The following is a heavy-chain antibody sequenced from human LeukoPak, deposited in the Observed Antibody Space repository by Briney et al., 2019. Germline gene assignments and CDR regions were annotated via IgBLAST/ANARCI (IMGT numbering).Heavy chain of an antibody. CDR2: INHSGST. J-gene: IGHJ6*01. CDR1: GGSFSGYY. CDR3: ARGMQLLRYYYYYYGMYV. Sequence: SETLSLTCAVYGGSFSGYYWSWIRQPPGKGLEWIGEINHSGSTNYNPSLKSRVTISVDTSKNQFSLKLSSVTVAETAVYYCARGMQLLRYYYYYYGMYVWGQGTTVTVSS. V-gene: IGHV4-34*01. D-gene: IGHD2-2*01.